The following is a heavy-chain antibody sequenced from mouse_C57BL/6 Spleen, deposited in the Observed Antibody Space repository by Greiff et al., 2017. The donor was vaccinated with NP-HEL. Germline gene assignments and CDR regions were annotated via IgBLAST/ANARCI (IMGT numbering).Heavy chain of an antibody. CDR2: IDPNSGGT. CDR3: ARKGTAQATFAMDY. CDR1: GYTFTSYW. D-gene: IGHD3-2*02. V-gene: IGHV1-72*01. Sequence: QVQLKQPGAELVKPGASVKLSCKASGYTFTSYWMHWVKQRPGRGLEWIGRIDPNSGGTKYNEKFKSKATLTVDKPSSTAYMQLSSLTSEDSAVYYCARKGTAQATFAMDYWGQGTSVTVSS. J-gene: IGHJ4*01.